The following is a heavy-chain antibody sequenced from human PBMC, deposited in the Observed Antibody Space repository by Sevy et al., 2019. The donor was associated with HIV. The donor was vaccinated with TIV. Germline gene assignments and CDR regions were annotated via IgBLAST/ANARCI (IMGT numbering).Heavy chain of an antibody. CDR3: AKDGGGYYGSGSYYYYYYMDV. CDR1: GFTFSSYG. Sequence: GGSLRLSCAASGFTFSSYGMHWVRQAPGKGLEWVAFIRYDGSNKYYADSVKGRFTISRDNSKNTLYLQMNSLRAEDTAVYYCAKDGGGYYGSGSYYYYYYMDVWGKGTTVTVSS. CDR2: IRYDGSNK. V-gene: IGHV3-30*02. J-gene: IGHJ6*03. D-gene: IGHD3-10*01.